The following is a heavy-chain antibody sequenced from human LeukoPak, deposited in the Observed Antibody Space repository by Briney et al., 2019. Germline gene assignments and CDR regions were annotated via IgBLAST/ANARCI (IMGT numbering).Heavy chain of an antibody. D-gene: IGHD3-3*01. CDR1: GGSISSGGYY. V-gene: IGHV4-31*03. CDR2: IYYSGST. J-gene: IGHJ6*03. CDR3: ARVGRGSGYSRYYYYYYMDV. Sequence: PSETLSLTCTVSGGSISSGGYYWSWIRQHPGKGLEWIGYIYYSGSTYYNPSLKSRVTISVDTSKSQFTLKLSSVTAADTAVYYCARVGRGSGYSRYYYYYYMDVWGKGTTVTVSS.